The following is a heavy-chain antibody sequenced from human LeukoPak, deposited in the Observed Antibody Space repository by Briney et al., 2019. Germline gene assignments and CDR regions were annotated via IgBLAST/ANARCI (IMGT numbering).Heavy chain of an antibody. D-gene: IGHD1-26*01. V-gene: IGHV3-23*01. CDR1: GFRFSSYA. J-gene: IGHJ4*02. Sequence: PGGSLRLSCAASGFRFSSYAMSWVRQAPGKGLEWVSASTYYADSVKGRFTVSRDNSKNTLYLQMNSLRAEDTAVYYCAKFIVGASSRFDFWGQGTLVTVSS. CDR2: ST. CDR3: AKFIVGASSRFDF.